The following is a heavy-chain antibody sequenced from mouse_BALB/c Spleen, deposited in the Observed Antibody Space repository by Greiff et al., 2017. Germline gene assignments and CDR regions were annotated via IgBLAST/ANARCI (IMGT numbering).Heavy chain of an antibody. J-gene: IGHJ2*01. D-gene: IGHD1-1*01. V-gene: IGHV5-12-2*01. CDR1: GFTFSSYT. CDR2: ISNGGGST. CDR3: ARHDDYYGTYFDY. Sequence: EVQLVESGGGLVQPGGSLKLSCAASGFTFSSYTMSWVRQTPEKRLEWVAYISNGGGSTYYPDTVKGRFTISRDNAKNTLYLQMSSLKSEDTAMYYCARHDDYYGTYFDYWGQGTTLTVSS.